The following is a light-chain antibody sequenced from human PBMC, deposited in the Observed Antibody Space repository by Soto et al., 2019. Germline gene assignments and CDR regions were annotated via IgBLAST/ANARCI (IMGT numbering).Light chain of an antibody. CDR3: QQYGRPPQIT. V-gene: IGKV3-20*01. CDR1: QRVSSSY. CDR2: GAS. J-gene: IGKJ5*01. Sequence: EIVLTQSPGTLSLSPGERATLSCSASQRVSSSYLAWYQKKPGQAPRLLIYGASSRATGIPDRFRGSGSGTDFTLTISRLEPEDFAVYYYQQYGRPPQITFGQGTRQEIK.